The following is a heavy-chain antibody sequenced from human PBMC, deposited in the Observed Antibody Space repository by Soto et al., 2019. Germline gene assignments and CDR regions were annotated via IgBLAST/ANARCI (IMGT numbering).Heavy chain of an antibody. CDR3: ARDIRLGNWNYPWFDP. J-gene: IGHJ5*02. D-gene: IGHD1-7*01. CDR1: GGSISSGGYY. CDR2: IYYSGST. V-gene: IGHV4-31*03. Sequence: SETLSLTCTVSGGSISSGGYYWSWIRQHPGKGLEWIGYIYYSGSTYYNPSLKSRVTISVDTSKNQFSLKQSSVTAADTAVYYCARDIRLGNWNYPWFDPWGQGTLVTVSS.